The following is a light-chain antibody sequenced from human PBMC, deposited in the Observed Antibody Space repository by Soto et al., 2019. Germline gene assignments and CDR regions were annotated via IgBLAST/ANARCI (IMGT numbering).Light chain of an antibody. CDR3: TSYAGTDVHYV. Sequence: QSVLTQPPSASGSPGQSVTISCTGTISDIGYYNYVSWYQQYPGKAPKLLIYEVSKRPSGVPDRFSGSKSGNTASLTVSGLQAADEADYYCTSYAGTDVHYVFGTGTKVTVL. CDR1: ISDIGYYNY. J-gene: IGLJ1*01. CDR2: EVS. V-gene: IGLV2-8*01.